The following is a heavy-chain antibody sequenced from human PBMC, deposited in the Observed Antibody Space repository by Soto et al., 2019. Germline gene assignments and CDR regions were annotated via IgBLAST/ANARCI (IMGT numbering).Heavy chain of an antibody. Sequence: AAVKVSCKASGYTFTSYDINWVRQANGQGLEWMGWMNPNSGNTGYAQKFQGRVTMTRNTSISTAYMELSSLRSEDTAVYYCARVKQLWFEGFVDIWGQGTMVTVSS. CDR3: ARVKQLWFEGFVDI. CDR1: GYTFTSYD. CDR2: MNPNSGNT. J-gene: IGHJ3*02. D-gene: IGHD5-18*01. V-gene: IGHV1-8*01.